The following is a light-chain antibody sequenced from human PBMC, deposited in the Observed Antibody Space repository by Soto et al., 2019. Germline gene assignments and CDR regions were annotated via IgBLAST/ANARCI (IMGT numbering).Light chain of an antibody. CDR2: EIN. V-gene: IGLV2-14*01. CDR1: SSDVGAYNF. CDR3: TSFTSNSVV. Sequence: QSALTQPASVSGSPGQSITISCTGTSSDVGAYNFVSWYQQHPGKAPKLMIYEINNRPSGVSNRFSGSKSGNTASLTISGLQAEDEAHYYCTSFTSNSVVFGGGNKLTVL. J-gene: IGLJ3*02.